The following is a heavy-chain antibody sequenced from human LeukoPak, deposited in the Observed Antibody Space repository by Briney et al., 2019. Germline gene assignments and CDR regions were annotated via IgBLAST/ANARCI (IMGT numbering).Heavy chain of an antibody. D-gene: IGHD3-22*01. V-gene: IGHV4-39*07. J-gene: IGHJ4*02. CDR2: IYYSGST. CDR3: ARDPRQYYYDSSGYDY. Sequence: SETLSLTCTVSGGSISSSSYYWGWIRQPPGKGLEWIGSIYYSGSTYYNPSLKSRVTISVDTSKNQFSLKLSSVTAADTAVYYCARDPRQYYYDSSGYDYWGQGTLVTVSS. CDR1: GGSISSSSYY.